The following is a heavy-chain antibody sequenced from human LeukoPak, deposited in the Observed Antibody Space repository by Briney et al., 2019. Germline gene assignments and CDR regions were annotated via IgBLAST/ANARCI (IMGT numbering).Heavy chain of an antibody. V-gene: IGHV3-21*01. J-gene: IGHJ3*01. Sequence: PGGSLRLSCAASGFTFSAYSMNWVRQAPGDGLEWVSSIGAAGGHIYYTDSMKGRFTISRDNAKSSLFLQMNSLRAEDTGIYYCVRVGSGATRADTLDLWGQGTMVTVSS. CDR2: IGAAGGHI. CDR3: VRVGSGATRADTLDL. CDR1: GFTFSAYS. D-gene: IGHD6-19*01.